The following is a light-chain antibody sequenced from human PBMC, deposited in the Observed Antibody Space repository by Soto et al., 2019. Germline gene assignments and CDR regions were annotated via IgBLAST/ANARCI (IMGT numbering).Light chain of an antibody. J-gene: IGKJ1*01. Sequence: EIVMTQSPATLSVSPGERATLSCRASQSVSSNLAWYQQKPGQAPRLLIYGASTMATGIPARFSGSGSGTDFTLTISSLQSEDFAVYYCQQYNNWPRGTFGQGTKVEIK. CDR2: GAS. CDR1: QSVSSN. CDR3: QQYNNWPRGT. V-gene: IGKV3-15*01.